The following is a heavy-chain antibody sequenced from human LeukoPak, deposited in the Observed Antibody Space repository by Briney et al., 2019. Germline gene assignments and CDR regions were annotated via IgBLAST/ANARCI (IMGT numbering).Heavy chain of an antibody. CDR2: ISSDGSTI. D-gene: IGHD6-19*01. CDR3: AGEGSGWLPNS. CDR1: GFTFSTYA. V-gene: IGHV3-48*04. J-gene: IGHJ4*02. Sequence: GGSLRLSCAASGFTFSTYAMSWVRQAQGKGLEWVSHISSDGSTIYYADSVKGRFTISRDNAKKSLYLQMNSLSADDTAIYYCAGEGSGWLPNSWGQGTLVTVSS.